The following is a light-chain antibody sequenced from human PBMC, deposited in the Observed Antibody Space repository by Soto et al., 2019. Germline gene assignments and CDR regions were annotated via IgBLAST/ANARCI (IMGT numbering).Light chain of an antibody. CDR3: QHYNSYSEA. Sequence: IQMTPSASTLTRSVGRRLSITCRASQTISSWLAWYQQKPGKAPKLLIYKASTLKSGVPSRFSGSGSGTEFTLTISSLQPDDFATYYCQHYNSYSEAFGQGSKVDIK. CDR2: KAS. CDR1: QTISSW. J-gene: IGKJ1*01. V-gene: IGKV1-5*03.